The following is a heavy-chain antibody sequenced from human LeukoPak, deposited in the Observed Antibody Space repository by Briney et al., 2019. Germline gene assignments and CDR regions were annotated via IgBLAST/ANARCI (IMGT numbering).Heavy chain of an antibody. CDR2: ITGSGDKT. Sequence: GGSLRLSCAASGFTFSSAALTWVRQAPGKGLEWVSTITGSGDKTYYADSVKGRFTISRDFSRNTVGLQMNSLRIEDTAIYYCAKGPQLYSGYHPDYWGQGTLVTVSS. D-gene: IGHD5-12*01. CDR3: AKGPQLYSGYHPDY. J-gene: IGHJ4*02. V-gene: IGHV3-23*01. CDR1: GFTFSSAA.